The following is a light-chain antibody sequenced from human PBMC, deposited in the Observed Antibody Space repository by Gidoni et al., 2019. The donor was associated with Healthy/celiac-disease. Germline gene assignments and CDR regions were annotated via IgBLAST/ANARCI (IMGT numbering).Light chain of an antibody. J-gene: IGKJ1*01. CDR1: QSISSY. CDR2: AAS. CDR3: QHSYSTPRT. Sequence: DIQVSQSPSSLSASVGDRVTITCRASQSISSYLNWYQQKPGKAPKLLIYAASSLQSGVPSRFSGSGSGTDFTLTISSLQPKDFATYYCQHSYSTPRTFGQGTKVEIK. V-gene: IGKV1-39*01.